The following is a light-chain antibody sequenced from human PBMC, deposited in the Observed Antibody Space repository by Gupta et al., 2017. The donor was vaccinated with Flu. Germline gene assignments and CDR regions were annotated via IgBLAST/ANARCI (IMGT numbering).Light chain of an antibody. J-gene: IGKJ2*01. Sequence: PSSLSASVGDRVTITCRASQRISTYLNWYQHKPGKAPKIMIYAASSLQSGVPSRFSGSGSGTDFTLTISRLQPEDFATYYCQQRDNTLFTFGQGTKVEIK. CDR1: QRISTY. CDR3: QQRDNTLFT. V-gene: IGKV1-39*01. CDR2: AAS.